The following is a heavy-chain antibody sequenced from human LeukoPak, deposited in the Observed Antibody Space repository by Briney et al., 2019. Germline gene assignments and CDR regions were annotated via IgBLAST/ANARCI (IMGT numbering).Heavy chain of an antibody. V-gene: IGHV3-30*18. Sequence: GRSLRLSCAASGFTFSSYGMHWVRQAPGKGLEWVAVISYDGSNKYYADSVKGRFTISRDNSKNTLYLQMNSLRAEDTAVYYCAKFYRGAVAADHWGQGTLVTVSS. J-gene: IGHJ4*02. CDR2: ISYDGSNK. D-gene: IGHD6-19*01. CDR3: AKFYRGAVAADH. CDR1: GFTFSSYG.